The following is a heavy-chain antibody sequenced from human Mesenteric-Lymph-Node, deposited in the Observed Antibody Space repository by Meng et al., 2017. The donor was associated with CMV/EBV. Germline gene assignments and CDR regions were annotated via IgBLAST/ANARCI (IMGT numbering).Heavy chain of an antibody. CDR2: IKQDGSEK. CDR3: ARTQYLRFDCFNI. CDR1: GFSFSTSW. V-gene: IGHV3-7*01. Sequence: GESLKISCSASGFSFSTSWMSWVRQAPGKGLEWVANIKQDGSEKYYLDSVKGRFTISRDTDKSSLYLEMNSLRAEDTAMYYCARTQYLRFDCFNIWGQGTMVTVSS. D-gene: IGHD5-12*01. J-gene: IGHJ3*02.